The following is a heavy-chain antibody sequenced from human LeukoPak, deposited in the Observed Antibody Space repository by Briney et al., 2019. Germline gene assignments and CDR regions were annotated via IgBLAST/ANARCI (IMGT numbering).Heavy chain of an antibody. V-gene: IGHV3-9*01. CDR2: ISWNSGSI. CDR3: AKASLVGLYYYYMDV. D-gene: IGHD3-10*01. CDR1: GFTFDDYA. J-gene: IGHJ6*03. Sequence: GGSLRLSCAASGFTFDDYAMHCVRQAPGKGLEWVSGISWNSGSIGYADSVKGRFTISRDNAKNSLYLQMNSLRAEDTALYYCAKASLVGLYYYYMDVWGKGTTVTVSS.